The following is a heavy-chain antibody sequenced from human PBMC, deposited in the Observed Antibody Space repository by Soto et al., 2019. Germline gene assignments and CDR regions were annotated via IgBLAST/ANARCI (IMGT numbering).Heavy chain of an antibody. J-gene: IGHJ3*02. V-gene: IGHV4-30-4*01. Sequence: SETLSLTCTVSGGSISSGDYYWNWIRQPPGKGLEWIGFIYNSGSTYYNPSLKSRVTISVDTSKNQFSLKLTSGTAADTAVYYCARNDYDYVWESPGGDAFDIWGQGTLVTVSS. CDR2: IYNSGST. CDR1: GGSISSGDYY. CDR3: ARNDYDYVWESPGGDAFDI. D-gene: IGHD3-16*01.